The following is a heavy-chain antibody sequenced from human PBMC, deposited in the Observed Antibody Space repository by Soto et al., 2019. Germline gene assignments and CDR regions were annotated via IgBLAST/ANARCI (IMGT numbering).Heavy chain of an antibody. CDR3: ARSVAVPGAHIDY. J-gene: IGHJ4*02. Sequence: SETLSLTCSVSGGSISGSYRSWIRQSPGKGLEWLGYVYYTGSTNYSPSLRSRVSISVDTSKNEFSLRLSSVTAADTAVYFCARSVAVPGAHIDYWGQGTQVTVSS. V-gene: IGHV4-59*01. CDR2: VYYTGST. CDR1: GGSISGSY. D-gene: IGHD6-19*01.